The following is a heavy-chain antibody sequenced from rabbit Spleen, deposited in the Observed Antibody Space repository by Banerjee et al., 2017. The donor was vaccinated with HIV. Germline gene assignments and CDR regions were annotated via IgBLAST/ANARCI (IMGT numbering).Heavy chain of an antibody. CDR3: AGDLASVVGWNFGL. Sequence: QEQLVESGGGLVKPEGSLKLSCTASGFSFSNKAVMCWVRQAPGKGLEWIACINAVTGKAVYASWAKGRFTFSKTSSTTVTLQMTSLTAADTATYFCAGDLASVVGWNFGLWGQGTLVTVS. J-gene: IGHJ3*01. V-gene: IGHV1S45*01. CDR2: INAVTGKA. CDR1: GFSFSNKAV. D-gene: IGHD3-1*01.